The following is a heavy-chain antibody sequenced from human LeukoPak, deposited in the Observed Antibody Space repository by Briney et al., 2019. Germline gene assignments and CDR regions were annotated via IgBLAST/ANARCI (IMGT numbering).Heavy chain of an antibody. CDR3: ARDDENWFDP. CDR2: ISAYNGNT. V-gene: IGHV1-18*01. CDR1: VDTFTSYV. J-gene: IGHJ5*02. Sequence: GASLKVSCRASVDTFTSYVTNWVRQPPGQGLKWMGWISAYNGNTNYAQKLQGRVTMTTDTSTSTAYMELRSLRSDDTAVYYCARDDENWFDPWGQGTLVTVSS.